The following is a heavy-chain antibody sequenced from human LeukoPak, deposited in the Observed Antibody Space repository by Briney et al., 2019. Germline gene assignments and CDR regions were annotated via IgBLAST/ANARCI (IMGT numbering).Heavy chain of an antibody. J-gene: IGHJ4*02. CDR3: ARHGITMIVVVRYYFDY. Sequence: SETLSLTCTVSGGSISSSSYYWGWIRQPSGKGLEWIGSIYYSGSTYYSPSLKSRVTISVDTSKNQFSLKLSSVTAADTAVYYCARHGITMIVVVRYYFDYWGQGTLVTVSS. V-gene: IGHV4-39*01. CDR1: GGSISSSSYY. D-gene: IGHD3-22*01. CDR2: IYYSGST.